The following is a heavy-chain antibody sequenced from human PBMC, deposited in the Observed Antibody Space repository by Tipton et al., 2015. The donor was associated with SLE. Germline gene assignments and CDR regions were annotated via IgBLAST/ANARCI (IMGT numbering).Heavy chain of an antibody. CDR1: GGSISTSSYY. V-gene: IGHV4-39*07. D-gene: IGHD3-10*01. Sequence: TLSLTCTVSGGSISTSSYYWGWIRQPPGKGLEWIGRIYYSGSTYNNPSLKSRVTISVDTSKNQFSLKLSSVTAADTAVYYCATLDASGSYPFDYWGQGTRVTVSS. J-gene: IGHJ4*02. CDR2: IYYSGST. CDR3: ATLDASGSYPFDY.